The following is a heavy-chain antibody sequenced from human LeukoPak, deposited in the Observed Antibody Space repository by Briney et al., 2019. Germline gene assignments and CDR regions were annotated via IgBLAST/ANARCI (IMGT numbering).Heavy chain of an antibody. J-gene: IGHJ3*02. CDR1: GGSISGYY. Sequence: SETLSLTCTVSGGSISGYYWSWIRQPPGKGLECIGNIYYSGSTNYNPSLKSRVTISVATSKNRFSLKLSSVTAADTAVYYCARVRGGYKTDAFDIWGQGTMVTVPS. V-gene: IGHV4-59*01. CDR2: IYYSGST. CDR3: ARVRGGYKTDAFDI. D-gene: IGHD5-24*01.